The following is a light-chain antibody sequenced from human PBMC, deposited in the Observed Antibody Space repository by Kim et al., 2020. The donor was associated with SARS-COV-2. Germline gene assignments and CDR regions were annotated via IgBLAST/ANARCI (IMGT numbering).Light chain of an antibody. CDR1: QSVSSNY. Sequence: SPGERVTLSCRASQSVSSNYLAWYQQKPGQAPRLLIYAASSRATGIPDRFSCSGSGTDFTLSINRLEPEDFAVYYCQQYGNSPETFGGGTKVDIK. J-gene: IGKJ4*01. CDR2: AAS. CDR3: QQYGNSPET. V-gene: IGKV3-20*01.